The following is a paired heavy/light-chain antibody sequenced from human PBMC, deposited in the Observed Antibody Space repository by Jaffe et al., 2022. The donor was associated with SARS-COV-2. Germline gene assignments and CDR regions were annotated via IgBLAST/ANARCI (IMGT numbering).Heavy chain of an antibody. D-gene: IGHD1-1*01. CDR3: ARGPGWYFDL. CDR2: IHYSGST. V-gene: IGHV4-31*03. J-gene: IGHJ2*01. Sequence: QVQLQESGPGLVKPSQTLSLTCSVSGGSISSYDHYWGWIRQYPGKGLEWIGNIHYSGSTYYNPSLKSRVTISVDTSKNQFSLKLTSVTAADTAVYYCARGPGWYFDLWGRGPLVTVSS. CDR1: GGSISSYDHY.
Light chain of an antibody. CDR3: QQYGRSPLIA. J-gene: IGKJ5*01. V-gene: IGKV3-20*01. CDR2: GAS. CDR1: QSVDITY. Sequence: EIVLTQSPGTLSLSPGERATLSCRASQSVDITYLAWYQQKPGQAPRLLIYGASSRATGIPDRFSGSGSGTDFTLTISRLEPEDFAVYYCQQYGRSPLIAFGQGTRLEIK.